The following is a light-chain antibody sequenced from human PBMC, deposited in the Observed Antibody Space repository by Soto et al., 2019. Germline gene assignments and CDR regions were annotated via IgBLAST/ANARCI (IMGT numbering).Light chain of an antibody. J-gene: IGLJ1*01. V-gene: IGLV1-40*01. CDR1: SSNIGAGYD. Sequence: QSVLTQPPSVSGAPGQRVTISCTGSSSNIGAGYDVHWYQQLPGTAPKLLIYGNSNRPSGVPDRFSGSKSGTTASLAITGLQAEDEADYYCQAYDSSLGGSYVFGTWTKLTVL. CDR3: QAYDSSLGGSYV. CDR2: GNS.